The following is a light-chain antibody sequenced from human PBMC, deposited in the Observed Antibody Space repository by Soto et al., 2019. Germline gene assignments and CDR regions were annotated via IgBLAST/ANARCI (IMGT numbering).Light chain of an antibody. Sequence: QSALTQPPSASGSPGQSVTISCSGTSSDVGGYNFVSWYQQHPGKAPKFLIYEVKKRPSGVPTRFSGSKSGNTASLSISGLQAEDEADYYCCSYASSSSYVFGTGTKLTVL. CDR3: CSYASSSSYV. CDR1: SSDVGGYNF. J-gene: IGLJ1*01. CDR2: EVK. V-gene: IGLV2-8*01.